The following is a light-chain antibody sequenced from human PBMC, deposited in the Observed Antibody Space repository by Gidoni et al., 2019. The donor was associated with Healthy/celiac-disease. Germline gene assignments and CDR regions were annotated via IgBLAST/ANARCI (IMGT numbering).Light chain of an antibody. CDR3: QQYYSTPGLT. CDR1: QSVLYSSNNKNY. J-gene: IGKJ4*01. CDR2: WAS. V-gene: IGKV4-1*01. Sequence: DIVMTQFPDPLAVSLCERATINCKSSQSVLYSSNNKNYLAWYQQKPGQPPKLLIYWASTRESGVPDRFSGSGSGTDFTLTISSLQAEDVAVYYCQQYYSTPGLTFGGGTKVEIK.